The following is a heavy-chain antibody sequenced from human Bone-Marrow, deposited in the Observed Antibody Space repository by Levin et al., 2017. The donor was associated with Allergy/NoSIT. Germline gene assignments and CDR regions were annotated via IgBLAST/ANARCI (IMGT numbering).Heavy chain of an antibody. CDR2: IDPDDSYA. D-gene: IGHD3-3*01. Sequence: GESLKISCQGSGYNFKTYWITWVRQTPGKGLEWMGRIDPDDSYASYGPSFQGRVTISVDKSIGTAYLQWSSLSASDTAIYYCAKQRDVSVFGTGASDIWGQGTKVTVSS. CDR1: GYNFKTYW. CDR3: AKQRDVSVFGTGASDI. V-gene: IGHV5-10-1*01. J-gene: IGHJ3*02.